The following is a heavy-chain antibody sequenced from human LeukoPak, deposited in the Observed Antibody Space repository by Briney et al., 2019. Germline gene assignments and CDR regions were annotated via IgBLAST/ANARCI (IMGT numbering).Heavy chain of an antibody. CDR3: AKDEAWLGYYDSSGYYSGSAFDI. CDR2: ISYDGSNK. J-gene: IGHJ3*02. D-gene: IGHD3-22*01. V-gene: IGHV3-30*18. Sequence: GRSLRLSCAASGFTFSSYGMHWVRQAPGKGLEWVAVISYDGSNKYYADSVKGRFTISRDNSKNTLYLQMNSLRAEDTAVYYCAKDEAWLGYYDSSGYYSGSAFDIWGQETMVTVSS. CDR1: GFTFSSYG.